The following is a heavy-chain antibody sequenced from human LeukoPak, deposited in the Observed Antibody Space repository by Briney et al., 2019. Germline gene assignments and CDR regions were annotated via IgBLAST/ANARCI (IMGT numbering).Heavy chain of an antibody. CDR1: GFTFSNHA. D-gene: IGHD6-6*01. J-gene: IGHJ4*02. V-gene: IGHV3-21*01. CDR2: ISSSSSYI. CDR3: ARTYSSLRGTFDY. Sequence: PGGSLRLSCAASGFTFSNHAMTWVRQAPGKGLEWVSSISSSSSYIYYADSVKGRFTISRDNAKNSLYLQMNSLRAEDTAVYYCARTYSSLRGTFDYWGQGTLVTVSS.